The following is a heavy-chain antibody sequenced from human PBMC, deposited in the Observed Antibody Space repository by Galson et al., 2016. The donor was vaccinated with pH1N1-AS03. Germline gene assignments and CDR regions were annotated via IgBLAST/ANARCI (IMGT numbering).Heavy chain of an antibody. J-gene: IGHJ4*02. CDR1: GYTFTTYG. Sequence: SVKVSCKASGYTFTTYGISWVRQAPGQGLEWMGWISAYYGDTHFAHKFQERVTLTRDTSTATAYMELRNLRSDDTAVYYCVRESEISGVVFFNYWGQGTLVTDSS. V-gene: IGHV1-18*01. D-gene: IGHD3-3*01. CDR3: VRESEISGVVFFNY. CDR2: ISAYYGDT.